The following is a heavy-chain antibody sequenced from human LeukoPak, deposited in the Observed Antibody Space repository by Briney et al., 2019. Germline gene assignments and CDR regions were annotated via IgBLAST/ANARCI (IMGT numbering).Heavy chain of an antibody. J-gene: IGHJ3*02. D-gene: IGHD3-3*01. CDR3: AKEVDDFWSGYPDAFDI. CDR1: RFTFSSYA. V-gene: IGHV3-23*01. CDR2: ISGSGGST. Sequence: GGSLRFSCAASRFTFSSYAMSWVRQAPGKGLEWVSAISGSGGSTYYADSVKGRFTISRDNSKNTLYLQMNSLRAEDTAVYYCAKEVDDFWSGYPDAFDIWGQGTMVTVSS.